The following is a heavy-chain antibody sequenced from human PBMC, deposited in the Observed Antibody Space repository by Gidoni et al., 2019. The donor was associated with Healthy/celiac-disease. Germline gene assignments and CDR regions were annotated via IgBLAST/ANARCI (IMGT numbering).Heavy chain of an antibody. V-gene: IGHV3-20*04. CDR1: GVTFADYG. CDR2: INWNGGST. D-gene: IGHD5-12*01. J-gene: IGHJ4*02. CDR3: ARAEDFRGYSGYEQSYFDY. Sequence: EVQLVASGGGVVRPGGSLRLSCAAPGVTFADYGMRVVRQAPGKGLGLVSGINWNGGSTGYADSVKGRFTISRDNAKHSLYLQMNSLRAEDTALYYCARAEDFRGYSGYEQSYFDYWGQGTLVTVSS.